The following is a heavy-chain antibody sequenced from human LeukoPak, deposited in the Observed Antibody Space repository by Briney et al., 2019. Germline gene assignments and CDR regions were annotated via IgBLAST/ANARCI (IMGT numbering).Heavy chain of an antibody. Sequence: ASVKVSCKASGYTFTSYDINWVRQATGQGLEWMGCMNPNGGNTGYAQKFQGRVTMTRDTSISTAYMELSSLRSEDTAVYYCGRGRAHSYADYWGQGTLVTVSS. J-gene: IGHJ4*02. V-gene: IGHV1-8*01. CDR2: MNPNGGNT. CDR3: GRGRAHSYADY. D-gene: IGHD5-18*01. CDR1: GYTFTSYD.